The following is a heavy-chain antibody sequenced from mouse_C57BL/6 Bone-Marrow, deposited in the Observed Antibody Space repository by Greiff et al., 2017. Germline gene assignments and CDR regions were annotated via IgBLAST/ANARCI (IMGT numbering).Heavy chain of an antibody. CDR3: SRQVTTVLATKYFDV. Sequence: EVQRVEPGGGLVKPGGSLKLSCAASGFTFSSYTMPWVRQTPEQRLQWVAAISGGGGNTYYPDSVKGRFTISRDNDKNILYLQMSSLRSEDTALYYCSRQVTTVLATKYFDVWGTGTTVTVSS. V-gene: IGHV5-9*01. CDR2: ISGGGGNT. J-gene: IGHJ1*03. CDR1: GFTFSSYT. D-gene: IGHD1-1*01.